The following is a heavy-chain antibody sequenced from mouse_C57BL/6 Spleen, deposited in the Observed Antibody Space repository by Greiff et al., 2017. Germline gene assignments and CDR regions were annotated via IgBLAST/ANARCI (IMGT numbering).Heavy chain of an antibody. V-gene: IGHV1-42*01. CDR1: GYSFTGYY. Sequence: EVKLVESGPELVKPGASVKISCTASGYSFTGYYMNWVKQSPEKSLEWIGEINPSTGGTTYNQKFKAKATLTVDKSSSTAYMQLKSLTSEDSAVYYCARHYYGSSSLFDYWGQGTTLTVSS. CDR2: INPSTGGT. CDR3: ARHYYGSSSLFDY. J-gene: IGHJ2*01. D-gene: IGHD1-1*01.